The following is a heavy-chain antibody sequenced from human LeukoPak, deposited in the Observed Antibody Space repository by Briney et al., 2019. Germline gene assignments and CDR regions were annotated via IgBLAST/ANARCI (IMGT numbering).Heavy chain of an antibody. V-gene: IGHV3-48*04. CDR1: GFTFSSYS. D-gene: IGHD3-10*01. CDR3: ASTIWFGELIDY. J-gene: IGHJ4*02. CDR2: ISSSSSNI. Sequence: GGSLRLSCAASGFTFSSYSMNRVRQAPGKGLEWVSYISSSSSNIYYADSVKGRFTISRDNAKNSLYLQMNSLRAEDTAVYYCASTIWFGELIDYWGQGTLVTVSS.